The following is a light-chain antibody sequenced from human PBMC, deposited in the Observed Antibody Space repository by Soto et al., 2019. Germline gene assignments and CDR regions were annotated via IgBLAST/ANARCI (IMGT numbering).Light chain of an antibody. Sequence: AIQMTQSPSSLSASVGDRVTITCRASKGIRNDLGWYQQKPGKAPKLLIYAASSVQSGVPSRFSGSGSGTDFTLTISSLQTEDFATYYCLQDYNDPLTFGGGTKVEIK. CDR1: KGIRND. CDR2: AAS. J-gene: IGKJ4*01. CDR3: LQDYNDPLT. V-gene: IGKV1-6*01.